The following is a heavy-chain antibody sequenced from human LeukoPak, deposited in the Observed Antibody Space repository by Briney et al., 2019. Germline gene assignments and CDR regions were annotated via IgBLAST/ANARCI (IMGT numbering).Heavy chain of an antibody. CDR3: ARGLHTRSSGRRFDVFEI. CDR2: IYYSGST. CDR1: GGSISSYY. D-gene: IGHD6-6*01. Sequence: SETLSLTCTVSGGSISSYYWSWIRQPPGKGLEWIGYIYYSGSTNYNPSLKSRVTISVDTSKNQFSLKLSSVTAADTAVYYCARGLHTRSSGRRFDVFEIWGQGTMVTVSS. V-gene: IGHV4-59*01. J-gene: IGHJ3*02.